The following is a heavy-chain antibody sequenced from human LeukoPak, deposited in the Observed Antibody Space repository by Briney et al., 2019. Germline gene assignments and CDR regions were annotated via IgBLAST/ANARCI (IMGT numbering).Heavy chain of an antibody. V-gene: IGHV3-23*01. CDR3: AKGPPHYYYDSSGWFLQH. J-gene: IGHJ1*01. D-gene: IGHD3-22*01. CDR1: GFTFSSYA. Sequence: GGSLRLSCAASGFTFSSYAMTWVRQAPGKGLDWVAGIGGSGVTTYYADSVKGRFTISRDNSKNTLDLQMNSLRAEDTAEYFRAKGPPHYYYDSSGWFLQHWGQGALVTVSS. CDR2: IGGSGVTT.